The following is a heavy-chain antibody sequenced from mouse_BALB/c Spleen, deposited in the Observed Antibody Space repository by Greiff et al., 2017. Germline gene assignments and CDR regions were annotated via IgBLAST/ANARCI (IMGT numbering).Heavy chain of an antibody. CDR3: ARPQYGNLHYYAMDY. D-gene: IGHD2-1*01. J-gene: IGHJ4*01. CDR2: ISNGGGST. V-gene: IGHV5-12-2*01. Sequence: DVKLVESGGGLVQPGGSLKLSCAASGFTFSSYTMSWVRQTPEKRLEWVAYISNGGGSTYYPDTVKGRFTISRDNAKNTLYLQMSSLKSEDTAMYYCARPQYGNLHYYAMDYWGQGTSVTVSS. CDR1: GFTFSSYT.